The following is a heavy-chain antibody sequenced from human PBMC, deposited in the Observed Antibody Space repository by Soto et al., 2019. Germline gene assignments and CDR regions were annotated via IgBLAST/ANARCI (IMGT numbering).Heavy chain of an antibody. V-gene: IGHV4-39*07. Sequence: SETLSLTCTVSGGSISSSSYYWGWIRQPPGKGLEWIGSISYSGSTYYNPSLKSRVTISVDTSKNQFSLKLTSVTAADTAVYYCARAVRTTAVTPYYFDYWGQGTLVTVSS. J-gene: IGHJ4*02. D-gene: IGHD4-17*01. CDR3: ARAVRTTAVTPYYFDY. CDR1: GGSISSSSYY. CDR2: ISYSGST.